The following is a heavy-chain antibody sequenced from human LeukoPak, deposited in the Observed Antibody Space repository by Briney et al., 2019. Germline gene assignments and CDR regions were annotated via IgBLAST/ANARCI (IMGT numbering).Heavy chain of an antibody. J-gene: IGHJ4*02. CDR2: ISGSGDST. Sequence: GGSLRLSCAASGFTFSNFGMSWVRQAPGKGLEWVSGISGSGDSTYYTDSVKGRFTISRDNAKNSLYLQMNSLRAEDTAVYYCARHMITFGGPDYWGQGTLVTVSS. D-gene: IGHD3-16*01. CDR1: GFTFSNFG. CDR3: ARHMITFGGPDY. V-gene: IGHV3-23*01.